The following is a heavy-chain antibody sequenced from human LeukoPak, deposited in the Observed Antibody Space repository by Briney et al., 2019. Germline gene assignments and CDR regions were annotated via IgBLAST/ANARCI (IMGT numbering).Heavy chain of an antibody. Sequence: PGTSLRLSCVTSGFNFGVFGMHWVRQAPGKGLEWVAVIGHAGNSIYYGDSVKGRFTITSDNSKNTLFLQMSSLTAEYTAVYYCARDLQAMYFQDWGQGALVTVAS. CDR2: IGHAGNSI. J-gene: IGHJ4*02. D-gene: IGHD3-9*01. CDR1: GFNFGVFG. V-gene: IGHV3-33*01. CDR3: ARDLQAMYFQD.